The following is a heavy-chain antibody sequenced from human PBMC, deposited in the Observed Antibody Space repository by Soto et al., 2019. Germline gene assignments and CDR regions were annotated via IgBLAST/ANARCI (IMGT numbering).Heavy chain of an antibody. Sequence: VSVKVSCKASGYTFTSYAMHWVRQAPGQRLEWMGWINAGNGNTKYSQMFQGRVTITRDTSASTAYMGLSSLRSEDTAVYYCASSYYYDSSGYSSLYYYYGMDVWGQGTTVTVSS. V-gene: IGHV1-3*01. CDR3: ASSYYYDSSGYSSLYYYYGMDV. CDR2: INAGNGNT. CDR1: GYTFTSYA. D-gene: IGHD3-22*01. J-gene: IGHJ6*02.